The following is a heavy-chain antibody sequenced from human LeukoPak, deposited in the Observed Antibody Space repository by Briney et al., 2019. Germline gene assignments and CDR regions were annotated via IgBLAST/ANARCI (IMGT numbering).Heavy chain of an antibody. CDR1: GLAFSAYK. CDR3: AKDRVAVDPLGMDV. D-gene: IGHD6-19*01. Sequence: GGSLRLSCAASGLAFSAYKMHWVRQAPRKGLVWVSRISTDGYTTDYADFVQGRFTASRDNTKNTLYLQMNSLRAEDTAVYYCAKDRVAVDPLGMDVWGQGTTVTVSS. J-gene: IGHJ6*02. CDR2: ISTDGYTT. V-gene: IGHV3-74*01.